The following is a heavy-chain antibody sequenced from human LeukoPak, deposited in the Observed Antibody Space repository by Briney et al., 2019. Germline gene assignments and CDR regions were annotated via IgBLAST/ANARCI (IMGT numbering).Heavy chain of an antibody. J-gene: IGHJ3*02. D-gene: IGHD6-25*01. V-gene: IGHV3-23*01. CDR3: AKDLAANDAFDI. Sequence: PGGSLRLSCAASGFTFSSYAMSWVRQAPGKGLEWVSAISGSGGSTYYADSVKGRFTTSRDNSKNTLCLQMNSLRAEDTAVYYCAKDLAANDAFDIWGQGTMVTVSS. CDR2: ISGSGGST. CDR1: GFTFSSYA.